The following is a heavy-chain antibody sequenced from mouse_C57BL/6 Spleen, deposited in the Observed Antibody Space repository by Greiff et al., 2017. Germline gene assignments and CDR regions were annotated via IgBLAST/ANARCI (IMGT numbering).Heavy chain of an antibody. CDR3: ARGAWLLRYFDY. V-gene: IGHV1-26*01. CDR1: GYTFTDYY. Sequence: VQLQQSGPELVKPGASVKISCKASGYTFTDYYMNWVKQSHGKSLEWIGDINPNKGGTSYNQKFKGKATLTVDKSSSTAYMELRSLTSEDSAVYYCARGAWLLRYFDYWGQGTTLTVSS. J-gene: IGHJ2*01. D-gene: IGHD2-3*01. CDR2: INPNKGGT.